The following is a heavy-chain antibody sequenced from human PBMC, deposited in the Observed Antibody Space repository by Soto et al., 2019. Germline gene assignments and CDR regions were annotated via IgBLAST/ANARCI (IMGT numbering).Heavy chain of an antibody. Sequence: SETLSLTCAVYGGSFSGYYWSWIRQPPGKGLEWIGEINHSGSTNYNPSLKSRVTISVDTSKNQFSLKLSSVTAADTAVYYCARVRDWNDEAWFDPWGQGTLVTVSS. CDR1: GGSFSGYY. D-gene: IGHD1-1*01. V-gene: IGHV4-34*01. J-gene: IGHJ5*02. CDR3: ARVRDWNDEAWFDP. CDR2: INHSGST.